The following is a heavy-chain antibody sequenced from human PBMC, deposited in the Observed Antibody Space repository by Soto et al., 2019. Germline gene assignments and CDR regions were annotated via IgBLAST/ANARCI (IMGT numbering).Heavy chain of an antibody. D-gene: IGHD3-3*01. CDR2: ISHSGST. V-gene: IGHV4-30-4*01. CDR1: GGSISSGDYY. CDR3: ARGKGWSDYDVDDYYGMDV. Sequence: QVQLQESGPGLVKPSQTLSLTCTVSGGSISSGDYYWTWIRQPPGKGLEWIGYISHSGSTSYNPSLQSLVNLSLDTSKNQFSLKLSSVTAADTAVYYCARGKGWSDYDVDDYYGMDVWGQGTTVTVSS. J-gene: IGHJ6*02.